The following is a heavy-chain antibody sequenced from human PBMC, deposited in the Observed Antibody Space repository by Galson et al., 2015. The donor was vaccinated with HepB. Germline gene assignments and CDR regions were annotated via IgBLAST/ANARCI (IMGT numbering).Heavy chain of an antibody. Sequence: SVKVSCKVSGYTLTEFSMHWVRQAPGKGLEWMGSYDPEHGETIFAQKFQGRVTLTEDTSTDTAYMGLSSLRSDDTAVYYCNAVWKGFYTNDYWGQGTLVTVSS. J-gene: IGHJ4*02. V-gene: IGHV1-24*01. D-gene: IGHD3-3*01. CDR3: NAVWKGFYTNDY. CDR2: YDPEHGET. CDR1: GYTLTEFS.